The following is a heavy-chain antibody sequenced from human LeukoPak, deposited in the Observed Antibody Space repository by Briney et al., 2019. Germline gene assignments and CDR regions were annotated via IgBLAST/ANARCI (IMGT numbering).Heavy chain of an antibody. CDR3: ARVYNLDYFDY. CDR1: GFSVNGNH. J-gene: IGHJ4*02. V-gene: IGHV3-66*01. D-gene: IGHD3-10*01. CDR2: IYGGGSS. Sequence: SGGSLRLSCAASGFSVNGNHMSWVRQAPGKGLEWVSVIYGGGSSFYVDSVKGRVTISRDNSKNMLFLQMNSLRAEDAGVYYCARVYNLDYFDYWGQGTLVAVSS.